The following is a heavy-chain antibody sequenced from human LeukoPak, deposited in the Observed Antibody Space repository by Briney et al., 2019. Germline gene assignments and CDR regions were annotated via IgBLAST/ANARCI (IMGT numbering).Heavy chain of an antibody. CDR3: ARMLYYYYGMDV. CDR2: ISSSSYI. J-gene: IGHJ6*02. CDR1: GFTFSSYS. Sequence: GGSLRLSCAASGFTFSSYSMNWVRQAPGKGLEWVSSISSSSYIYYADSVKGRFTISRDNAKNSLYLQMNSLRAEDTAVYYCARMLYYYYGMDVWGQGTTVTVSS. D-gene: IGHD2-8*01. V-gene: IGHV3-21*01.